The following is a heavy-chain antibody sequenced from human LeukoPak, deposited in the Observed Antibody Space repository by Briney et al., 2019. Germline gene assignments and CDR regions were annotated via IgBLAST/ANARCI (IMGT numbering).Heavy chain of an antibody. J-gene: IGHJ4*02. CDR1: GFTFSSYS. V-gene: IGHV3-21*01. CDR2: ISSSSSYI. Sequence: GGSLRLSCAASGFTFSSYSMNWVRQAPGKGLEWVSSISSSSSYIYYADSVEGRFTISRDNAKNSLYLQMNSLRAEDTAVYYCAKGRALFDYWGQGTLVTVSS. CDR3: AKGRALFDY.